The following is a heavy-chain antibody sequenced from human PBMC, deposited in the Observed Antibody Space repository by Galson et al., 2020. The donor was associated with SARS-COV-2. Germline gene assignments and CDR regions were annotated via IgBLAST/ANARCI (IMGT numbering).Heavy chain of an antibody. CDR1: GGSISSSSYF. CDR3: ARDRYHWNNKQWNWFDP. V-gene: IGHV4-39*07. CDR2: IYYNGNT. D-gene: IGHD1-20*01. J-gene: IGHJ5*02. Sequence: ASETLSLTCTVSGGSISSSSYFWGWIRQPPGKGLEWIGSIYYNGNTYYNPSLKSRVTISVDTSKNQFSLKLSSVTAADTAVYYCARDRYHWNNKQWNWFDPWGQGTLVTVSS.